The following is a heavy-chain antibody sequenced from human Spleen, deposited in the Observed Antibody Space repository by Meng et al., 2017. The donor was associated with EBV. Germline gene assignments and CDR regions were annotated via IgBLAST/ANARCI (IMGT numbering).Heavy chain of an antibody. J-gene: IGHJ4*02. CDR1: GFSLDTSGVA. V-gene: IGHV2-5*02. CDR3: VHTSTPSSWQPDF. Sequence: QITVKESGPALMKPTLTLTLPRTFSGFSLDTSGVAGGWIRQPPGKPLEWLALIYWDDDKRYSPSLENRLTITRGTSRNQVVLTITNVDPADTGTYFCVHTSTPSSWQPDFGGQGILVTVSS. D-gene: IGHD6-13*01. CDR2: IYWDDDK.